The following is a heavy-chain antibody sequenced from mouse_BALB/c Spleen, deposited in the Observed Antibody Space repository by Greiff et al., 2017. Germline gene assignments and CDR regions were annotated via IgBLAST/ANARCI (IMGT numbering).Heavy chain of an antibody. CDR3: ARHDPYYYGSSYFDY. V-gene: IGHV5-12-1*01. D-gene: IGHD1-1*01. CDR2: ISSGGGST. Sequence: DVKLVESGGGLVKPGGSLKLSCAASGFAFSSYDMSWVRQTPEKRLEWVAYISSGGGSTYYPDTVKGRFTISRDNAKNTLYLQMSSLKSEDTAMYYCARHDPYYYGSSYFDYWGQGTTLTVSS. CDR1: GFAFSSYD. J-gene: IGHJ2*01.